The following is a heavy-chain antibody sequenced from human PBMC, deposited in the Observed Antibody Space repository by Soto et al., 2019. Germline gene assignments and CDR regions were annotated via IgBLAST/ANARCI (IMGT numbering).Heavy chain of an antibody. D-gene: IGHD5-12*01. CDR2: IYSGGST. CDR3: ASIGIVAAGYYFDY. Sequence: GGSLRLSCAASGFTVSSNYMSWVRQAPGKGLEWVSVIYSGGSTYYADSVKGRFTISRDNSKNTLYLQMNSLRAEDTAVYYCASIGIVAAGYYFDYWGQGTLVTVSS. V-gene: IGHV3-66*01. J-gene: IGHJ4*02. CDR1: GFTVSSNY.